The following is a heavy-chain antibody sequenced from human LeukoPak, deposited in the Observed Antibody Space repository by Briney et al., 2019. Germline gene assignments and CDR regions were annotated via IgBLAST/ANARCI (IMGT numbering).Heavy chain of an antibody. CDR2: ISPYNGNT. CDR1: GYTFTSYS. CDR3: ARDGSYYYGSDQPSPFDY. V-gene: IGHV1-18*01. D-gene: IGHD3-10*01. J-gene: IGHJ4*02. Sequence: GASVKVSCKASGYTFTSYSITWVRQAPGQGLEWMGWISPYNGNTNHAQKVQGRVTLTTDTSTNTAYMELSSLRSEDTAVYYCARDGSYYYGSDQPSPFDYWGQGTLVTVSS.